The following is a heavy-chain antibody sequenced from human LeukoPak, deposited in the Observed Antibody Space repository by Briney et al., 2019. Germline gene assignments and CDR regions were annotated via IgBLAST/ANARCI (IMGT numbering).Heavy chain of an antibody. CDR1: GGTFNNSA. J-gene: IGHJ5*02. CDR2: IMPLFGTA. Sequence: SVKVSCKTSGGTFNNSAISWVRQAPGQGLEWLGGIMPLFGTAGYAQKFQGRVTITKGESTRTVYLELTSLTSDDTAVYYCARDVHGDYGSGWFDPWGQGTLVSVSS. D-gene: IGHD4-17*01. CDR3: ARDVHGDYGSGWFDP. V-gene: IGHV1-69*05.